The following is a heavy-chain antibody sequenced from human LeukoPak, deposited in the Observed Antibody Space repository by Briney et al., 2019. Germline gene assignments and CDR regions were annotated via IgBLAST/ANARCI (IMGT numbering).Heavy chain of an antibody. CDR1: GFTFSTSA. V-gene: IGHV3-23*01. D-gene: IGHD3-10*01. CDR3: AKGSF. J-gene: IGHJ4*02. CDR2: ISESGGST. Sequence: GGSLRLSCAASGFTFSTSAMSWVRRAPGKGLEWVSGISESGGSTYYADSVKGRFTSSRDNSKNTLYLQMNNLRAEDTAAYYCAKGSFWGQGTLVTVSS.